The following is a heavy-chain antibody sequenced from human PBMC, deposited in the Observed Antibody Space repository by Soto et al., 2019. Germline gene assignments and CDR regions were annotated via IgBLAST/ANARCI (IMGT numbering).Heavy chain of an antibody. J-gene: IGHJ6*02. CDR3: ARKYYDILTGYYSGMDV. CDR1: GYSFTSYW. CDR2: IYPGDSDT. D-gene: IGHD3-9*01. V-gene: IGHV5-51*01. Sequence: ESLKISCKGSGYSFTSYWIGWVRQMPGKGLEWMGIIYPGDSDTRYSPSFQGQVTISADKSISTAYLQWSSLKASDTAMYYCARKYYDILTGYYSGMDVWGQGTTVTVSS.